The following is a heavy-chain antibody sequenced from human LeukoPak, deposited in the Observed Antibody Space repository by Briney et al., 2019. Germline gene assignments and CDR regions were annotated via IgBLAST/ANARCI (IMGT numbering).Heavy chain of an antibody. CDR1: GGSFSGYY. Sequence: PSETLSLTCAVYGGSFSGYYWSWIRQPPGKGLEWIGEINHSGSTNYNPSLKSRVTITVDTSKNQFSLKLSSVTAADTAVYYCASYTAGGGGLDYWGQGTLVTVSS. D-gene: IGHD5-18*01. CDR2: INHSGST. J-gene: IGHJ4*02. V-gene: IGHV4-34*01. CDR3: ASYTAGGGGLDY.